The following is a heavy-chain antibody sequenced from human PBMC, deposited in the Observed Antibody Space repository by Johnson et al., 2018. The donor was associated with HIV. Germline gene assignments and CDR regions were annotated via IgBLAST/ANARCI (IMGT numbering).Heavy chain of an antibody. Sequence: VQLVESGGGLVQPGRSLRLSCAASGFTFDDYAMSWLRQAPGKGLEWVGFIRSKAYGGTTEYAASVKDRFIISRDDSKNIAYLQMNSLKTEDTAVYYCTGGRDLRAFDIWGQGTMVTVSS. CDR3: TGGRDLRAFDI. J-gene: IGHJ3*02. CDR1: GFTFDDYA. V-gene: IGHV3-49*03. CDR2: IRSKAYGGTT. D-gene: IGHD2-21*02.